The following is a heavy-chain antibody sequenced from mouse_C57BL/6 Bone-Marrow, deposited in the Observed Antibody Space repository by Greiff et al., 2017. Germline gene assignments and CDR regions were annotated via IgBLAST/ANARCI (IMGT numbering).Heavy chain of an antibody. D-gene: IGHD3-2*02. CDR3: AKGDSSGPFAY. CDR2: INPSTGGT. V-gene: IGHV1-42*01. Sequence: VQLQQSGPELVKPGASVKISCKASGYSFTGYYMNWVKQSPEKSLEWIGEINPSTGGTTYNQKFKAKATLTVDKSSSTAYMQLKSLTSEDSAVDYCAKGDSSGPFAYWGQGTLVTVSA. J-gene: IGHJ3*01. CDR1: GYSFTGYY.